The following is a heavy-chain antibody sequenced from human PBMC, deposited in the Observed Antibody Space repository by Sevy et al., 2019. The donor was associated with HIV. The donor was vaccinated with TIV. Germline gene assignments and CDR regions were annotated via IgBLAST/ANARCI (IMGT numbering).Heavy chain of an antibody. J-gene: IGHJ4*02. CDR3: ARESLRVSPPKY. Sequence: SETLSLTCAVYGGSFSGYYWSWIRQPPGKGLEWIGEINHGGSTNYNPSLKSRVTISVDTSKNQFALKLSSVTAADTAVYYCARESLRVSPPKYWGQGTLVTVSS. CDR1: GGSFSGYY. CDR2: INHGGST. V-gene: IGHV4-34*01. D-gene: IGHD6-13*01.